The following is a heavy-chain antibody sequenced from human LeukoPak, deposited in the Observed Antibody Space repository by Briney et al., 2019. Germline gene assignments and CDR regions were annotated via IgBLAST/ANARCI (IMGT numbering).Heavy chain of an antibody. V-gene: IGHV4-59*01. CDR2: IYFSGST. J-gene: IGHJ4*02. CDR1: GGSIRSYY. Sequence: ASETLSLTCTVSGGSIRSYYWSWIRQPPGKGLEWIGYIYFSGSTSYNPSLKSRVTISVDRSKNQFSLKLSSVAAADTAVYYCARSYYTNFDYWGQGTLVTVSS. D-gene: IGHD3-22*01. CDR3: ARSYYTNFDY.